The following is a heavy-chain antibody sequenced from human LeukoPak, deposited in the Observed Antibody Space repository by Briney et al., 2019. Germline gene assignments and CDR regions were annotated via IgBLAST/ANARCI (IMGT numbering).Heavy chain of an antibody. V-gene: IGHV4-34*01. CDR1: GGSLSGYY. CDR2: INHSGGT. Sequence: PSETLSLTCAVYGGSLSGYYWSWIRQPPGKGLEWIGEINHSGGTNYNPSLKSRVTISVDTSKNQFSLKLSSVTAADTAVYYCARLVLRRSYYYGSGSSGDYWGQGTLVTVSS. J-gene: IGHJ4*02. CDR3: ARLVLRRSYYYGSGSSGDY. D-gene: IGHD3-10*01.